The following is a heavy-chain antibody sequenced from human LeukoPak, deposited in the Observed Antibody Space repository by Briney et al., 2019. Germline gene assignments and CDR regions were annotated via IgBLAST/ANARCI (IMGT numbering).Heavy chain of an antibody. J-gene: IGHJ4*02. V-gene: IGHV4-59*02. CDR2: IYYTETT. D-gene: IGHD6-19*01. CDR1: GGSVRSYY. Sequence: PSETLSLTCTVSGGSVRSYYWTWMRQPPGKELEWLGYIYYTETTNYNPSLKSRLTISVDTSKDHFSLKLSSVTAADTAVYYCAREVTGTSGSFDYWGQGALVTVSS. CDR3: AREVTGTSGSFDY.